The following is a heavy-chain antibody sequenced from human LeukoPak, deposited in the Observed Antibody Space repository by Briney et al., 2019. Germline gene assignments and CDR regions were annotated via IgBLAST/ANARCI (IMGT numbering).Heavy chain of an antibody. Sequence: GASVKVSCKASGYTFTDYYMHWVRQAPGQGLEWMGWINPNSGGTNYAQKFQGRVTMTRDTSISTAYMELSRLRSDDTAVYYCARPGGGYSYGYDYWGQGTLVTVSS. CDR3: ARPGGGYSYGYDY. CDR1: GYTFTDYY. J-gene: IGHJ4*02. CDR2: INPNSGGT. V-gene: IGHV1-2*02. D-gene: IGHD5-18*01.